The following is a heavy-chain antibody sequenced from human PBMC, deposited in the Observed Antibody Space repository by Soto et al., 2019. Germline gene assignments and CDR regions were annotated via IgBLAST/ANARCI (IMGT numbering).Heavy chain of an antibody. D-gene: IGHD3-9*01. CDR3: ARDHYVYDILTGYGYYYGMDV. CDR2: IYYSGST. CDR1: GGSISSGDYY. Sequence: QVQLQESGPGLVKPSQTLSLTCTVSGGSISSGDYYWSWIRQPPGKGLEWIGYIYYSGSTYYNPSLKSRVTISVATSKNQFSLMLSSVTAADTAVYYCARDHYVYDILTGYGYYYGMDVWGQGTTVTVSS. J-gene: IGHJ6*02. V-gene: IGHV4-30-4*01.